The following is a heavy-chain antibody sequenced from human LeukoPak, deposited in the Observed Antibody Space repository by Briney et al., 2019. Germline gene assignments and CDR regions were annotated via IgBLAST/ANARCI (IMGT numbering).Heavy chain of an antibody. CDR1: GYTLTELS. J-gene: IGHJ6*03. D-gene: IGHD6-6*01. V-gene: IGHV1-24*01. CDR2: FDPEDGET. Sequence: ASVKVSCKVSGYTLTELSMHWVRQAPGKGLEWMGGFDPEDGETIYAQKFQGRVTMTEDPSTDTAYMELSSLRSEDTAVYYCASSAYSSSDYYYYMDVWGKGTTVTVSS. CDR3: ASSAYSSSDYYYYMDV.